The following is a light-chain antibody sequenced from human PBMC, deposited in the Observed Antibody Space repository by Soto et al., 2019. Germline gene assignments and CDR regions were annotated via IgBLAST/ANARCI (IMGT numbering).Light chain of an antibody. J-gene: IGKJ1*01. V-gene: IGKV3-20*01. CDR1: QSVRSSY. Sequence: EIVLTQSPGTLSLSPGGRATLSCRASQSVRSSYLAWYQQKPGQAPRLLIYGASSRATGIPDRFSGSGSGTDFTLTISRLEPEDFAVYYCQQYGDSPLFGQGTKVDIK. CDR3: QQYGDSPL. CDR2: GAS.